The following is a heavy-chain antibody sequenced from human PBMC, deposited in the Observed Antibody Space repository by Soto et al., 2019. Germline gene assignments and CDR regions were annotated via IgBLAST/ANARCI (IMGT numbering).Heavy chain of an antibody. CDR2: ISGSGGST. CDR1: GFTFSSYA. J-gene: IGHJ3*02. V-gene: IGHV3-23*01. CDR3: AKDHKPGGAFDI. Sequence: GESLKISCAASGFTFSSYAMSWVRQAPGKGLEWVSAISGSGGSTYYADSVKGRFTISRDNSKNTLYLQMNSLRAEDTAVYYCAKDHKPGGAFDIWGQGTMVTVSS.